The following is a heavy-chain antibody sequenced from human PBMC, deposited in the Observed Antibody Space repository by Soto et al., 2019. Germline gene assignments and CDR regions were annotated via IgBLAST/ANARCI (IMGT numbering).Heavy chain of an antibody. D-gene: IGHD6-19*01. Sequence: QITLKESGPTLVKPTQTLTLTCTFSGISLSTKEVGVGWIRQPPVKGLEWLALIYWDGDQRYRPSLRTRVTITKDTSKNQVFLTMANIDPVDTATYCCAHTSLKNGWAFDSWGQGTLVTVSS. CDR1: GISLSTKEVG. J-gene: IGHJ4*02. CDR2: IYWDGDQ. V-gene: IGHV2-5*02. CDR3: AHTSLKNGWAFDS.